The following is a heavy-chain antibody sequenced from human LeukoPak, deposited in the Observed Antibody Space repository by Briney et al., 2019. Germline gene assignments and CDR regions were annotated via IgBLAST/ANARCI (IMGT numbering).Heavy chain of an antibody. J-gene: IGHJ4*02. D-gene: IGHD5-18*01. CDR2: INPNSGGT. Sequence: ASVMVSCKASGYTFTAYYMYWVRQAPGQGLECMGRINPNSGGTNYAQKFQGRVTMTRDTSISTAYMELSRLTSDDTAVYYCATSSEGGYSYGSDIDYWGQGTLVTVSS. CDR3: ATSSEGGYSYGSDIDY. V-gene: IGHV1-2*06. CDR1: GYTFTAYY.